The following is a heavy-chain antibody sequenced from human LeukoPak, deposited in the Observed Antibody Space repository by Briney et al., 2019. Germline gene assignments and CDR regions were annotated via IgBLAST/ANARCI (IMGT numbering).Heavy chain of an antibody. Sequence: PGRSLRLSCAASGFTFSSYGMHWVRQAPGKGLEWVAVISYDGSNKYYADSVKGRFTISRDNSKNTLYLQMNSLRAEDTAVYYCARDYHFDWLLVSYAFDIWGQGTMVTVSS. J-gene: IGHJ3*02. D-gene: IGHD3-9*01. V-gene: IGHV3-30*19. CDR1: GFTFSSYG. CDR2: ISYDGSNK. CDR3: ARDYHFDWLLVSYAFDI.